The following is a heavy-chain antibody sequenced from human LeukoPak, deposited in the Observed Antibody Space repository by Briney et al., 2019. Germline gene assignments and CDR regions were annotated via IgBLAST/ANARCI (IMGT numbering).Heavy chain of an antibody. Sequence: TSETLSLTCTVSGGSISTYYWSWIRQPPGKGLEWIGYISYSGSTNYNPSLESRVTISVDTSKNRFSLRLTSVTAADTAVYFCGGHGGGWRFDFWGRGTLVTVSS. CDR2: ISYSGST. V-gene: IGHV4-59*08. CDR3: GGHGGGWRFDF. D-gene: IGHD6-19*01. CDR1: GGSISTYY. J-gene: IGHJ2*01.